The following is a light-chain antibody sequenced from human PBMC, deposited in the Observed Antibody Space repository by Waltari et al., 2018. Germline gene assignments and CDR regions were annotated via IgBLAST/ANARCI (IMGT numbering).Light chain of an antibody. CDR2: EAS. J-gene: IGKJ3*01. CDR1: QDIRNN. Sequence: DIQMTQSPSSLSASVGERVTITCKATQDIRNNLNWYQQKPGKAPNLLIFEASTLETGVPSRFSGSVFGRDFSFTISSLQSEDIATYFCQQSNNLPVTFGPGTKVHIK. V-gene: IGKV1-33*01. CDR3: QQSNNLPVT.